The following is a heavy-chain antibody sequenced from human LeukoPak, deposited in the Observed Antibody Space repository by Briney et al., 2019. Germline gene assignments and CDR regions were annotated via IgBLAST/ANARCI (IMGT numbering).Heavy chain of an antibody. CDR1: GGSFSGYY. CDR3: ARSRLRNYGRWFDP. CDR2: INHSGST. J-gene: IGHJ5*02. V-gene: IGHV4-34*01. D-gene: IGHD1-7*01. Sequence: PSETLSLTCAVYGGSFSGYYWSWIRQPPGKGLEWIGEINHSGSTNYNPSLKSRVTISVDTSKNQFSLKLSSVTAADTAVYYCARSRLRNYGRWFDPWGQGTLVTVSS.